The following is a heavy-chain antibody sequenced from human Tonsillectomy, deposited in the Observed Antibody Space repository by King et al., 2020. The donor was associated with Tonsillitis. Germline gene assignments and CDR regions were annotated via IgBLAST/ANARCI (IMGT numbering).Heavy chain of an antibody. CDR1: GYTFTSYG. V-gene: IGHV1-18*04. CDR2: ISAYNGNT. D-gene: IGHD3-9*01. J-gene: IGHJ4*02. CDR3: ARCGNDWLFAERVEQFDY. Sequence: VQLVQSGAEVKKPGASVKVSCKASGYTFTSYGISWVRQAPGQGLEWMGWISAYNGNTNYAQKLQGRVTMTTDTSTSTAYMELRSLRSDDTAVYYCARCGNDWLFAERVEQFDYWGQGTLVTVSS.